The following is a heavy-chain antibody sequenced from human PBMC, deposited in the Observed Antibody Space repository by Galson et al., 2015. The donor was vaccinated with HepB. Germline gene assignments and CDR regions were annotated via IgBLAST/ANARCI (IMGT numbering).Heavy chain of an antibody. J-gene: IGHJ3*02. CDR3: ARIRAAAGTPDAFDI. CDR1: GFSLRTSGMC. V-gene: IGHV2-70*11. Sequence: PALVKPPQTPTLTCTFSGFSLRTSGMCVSWIRQPPGKALEWLARIDWDDDKYYSTSLKTRLTTSKDTSKNQVVLTMTNMDPVDTATYYCARIRAAAGTPDAFDIWGQGTMVTVSS. CDR2: IDWDDDK. D-gene: IGHD6-13*01.